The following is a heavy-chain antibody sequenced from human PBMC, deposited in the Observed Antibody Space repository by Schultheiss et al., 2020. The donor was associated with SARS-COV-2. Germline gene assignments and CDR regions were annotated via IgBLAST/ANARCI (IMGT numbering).Heavy chain of an antibody. CDR3: ARVNYYDSSDAFDI. CDR1: GGSFSGYF. V-gene: IGHV4-34*01. J-gene: IGHJ3*02. D-gene: IGHD3-22*01. Sequence: SETLSLTCAVYGGSFSGYFWTWIRQSPGKGLEWIGEVNHSGNTNYNPSLKSRVTISVDTSKNQFSLKLSSVTAADTAVYYCARVNYYDSSDAFDIWGQGTMVTVSS. CDR2: VNHSGNT.